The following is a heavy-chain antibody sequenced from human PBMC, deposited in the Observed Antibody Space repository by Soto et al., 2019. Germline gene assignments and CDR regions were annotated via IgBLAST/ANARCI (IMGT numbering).Heavy chain of an antibody. CDR1: GGSFSGYY. CDR2: INHSGST. CDR3: AGGIYGDPYYFDY. D-gene: IGHD4-17*01. J-gene: IGHJ4*02. Sequence: SETLSLTCAVYGGSFSGYYWSWIRQPPGKGLEWIGEINHSGSTNYNPSLKSRVTISVDTSKNQFSLKLSSVTAADTAVYYCAGGIYGDPYYFDYWGQGTLVTVSS. V-gene: IGHV4-34*01.